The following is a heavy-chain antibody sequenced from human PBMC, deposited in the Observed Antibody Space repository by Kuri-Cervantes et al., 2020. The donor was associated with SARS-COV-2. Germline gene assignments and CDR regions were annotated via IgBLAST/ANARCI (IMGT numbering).Heavy chain of an antibody. CDR1: GFTFSSYW. CDR3: ARDLYDYVWGSYRSAFDY. CDR2: INSDGSST. V-gene: IGHV3-74*01. Sequence: GESLKISCAASGFTFSSYWMHWVRQAPGKGLVWVSRINSDGSSTSYADSVKGRFTISRDNAKNTLYLQMNSLRAEDTAVYYCARDLYDYVWGSYRSAFDYWGQGTLVTVSS. J-gene: IGHJ4*02. D-gene: IGHD3-16*02.